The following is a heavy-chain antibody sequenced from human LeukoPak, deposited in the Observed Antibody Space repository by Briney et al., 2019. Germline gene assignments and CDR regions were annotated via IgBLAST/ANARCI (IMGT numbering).Heavy chain of an antibody. CDR3: ARHCCSGPAKRVFDI. V-gene: IGHV4-39*01. Sequence: SETLSLTCTVSGCSIISSDYHWGWVRQPPGKGLEWIVTISYSGTTDYNPSLSSRVTISEDTSNNQFSLRLGSVTAADTAVYHCARHCCSGPAKRVFDIWGQGTMVTVSS. CDR1: GCSIISSDYH. D-gene: IGHD2-15*01. CDR2: ISYSGTT. J-gene: IGHJ3*02.